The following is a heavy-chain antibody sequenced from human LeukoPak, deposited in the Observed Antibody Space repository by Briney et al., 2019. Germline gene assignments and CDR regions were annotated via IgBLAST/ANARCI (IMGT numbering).Heavy chain of an antibody. V-gene: IGHV1-8*01. D-gene: IGHD2/OR15-2a*01. J-gene: IGHJ4*02. Sequence: ASVKVSCKTSGYSFTDYDIHWVRQATGQGLEWMGWMSPKTDNTEYAQKFQGRVTLTWTTSISTAYMELSSLKSEDTAVYFCARSGPISLRFWGQGTLVTVSS. CDR2: MSPKTDNT. CDR1: GYSFTDYD. CDR3: ARSGPISLRF.